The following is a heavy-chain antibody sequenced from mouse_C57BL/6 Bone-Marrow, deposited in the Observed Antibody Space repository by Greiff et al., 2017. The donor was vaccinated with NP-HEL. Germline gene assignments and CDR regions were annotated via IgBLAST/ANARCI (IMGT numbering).Heavy chain of an antibody. Sequence: EVQLVESGGDLVKPGGSLKLSCAASGFTFSSYGMSWVRQTPDKRLEWVATISSGGSYTYYPDSVKGRFTISRDNAKNTLYLQMSSLKTEDTAMYYCADHMVPSYCYFDVWGTGTTVTVSS. D-gene: IGHD2-1*01. J-gene: IGHJ1*03. CDR1: GFTFSSYG. CDR3: ADHMVPSYCYFDV. V-gene: IGHV5-6*01. CDR2: ISSGGSYT.